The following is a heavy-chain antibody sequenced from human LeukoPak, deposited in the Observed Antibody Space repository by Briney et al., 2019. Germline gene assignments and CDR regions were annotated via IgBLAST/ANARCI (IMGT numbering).Heavy chain of an antibody. CDR2: IRSKANSYAT. CDR1: GFTFSGSA. Sequence: GGSLRLSCAASGFTFSGSAMHWVRQASGKGLEWVGRIRSKANSYATAYAASVKGRFTISRDDSKNTAYLQMNSLKTEDTAVYYCARDNSGLRDFQYWGQGTLVTVSS. V-gene: IGHV3-73*01. D-gene: IGHD5-12*01. J-gene: IGHJ1*01. CDR3: ARDNSGLRDFQY.